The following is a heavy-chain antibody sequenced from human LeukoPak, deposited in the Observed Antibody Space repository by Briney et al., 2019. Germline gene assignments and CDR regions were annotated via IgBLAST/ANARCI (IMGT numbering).Heavy chain of an antibody. CDR1: GGSISSYY. V-gene: IGHV4-59*01. Sequence: SETLSLTCTVSGGSISSYYWSWIRQPPGKGLEWIGYIYYSGSTNYNPSLKIRVTISVDTSKNQFSLKLSSVTAADTAVYYCARGHKATSFDYWGQGTLVTVSS. CDR3: ARGHKATSFDY. J-gene: IGHJ4*02. CDR2: IYYSGST. D-gene: IGHD5-18*01.